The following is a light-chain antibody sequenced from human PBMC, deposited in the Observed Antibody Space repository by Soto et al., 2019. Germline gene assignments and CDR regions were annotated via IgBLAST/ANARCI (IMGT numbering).Light chain of an antibody. Sequence: DIQVTQSPSSLSSSVGDIVTITFQASQYIDKFLNWYQQKSGKAPKLLIPDASNLETGVPSRFSGGGSGTDFTFTITSLQPEDVAIYYCQQYDDLPITFGQGTRLEIK. CDR2: DAS. CDR3: QQYDDLPIT. V-gene: IGKV1-33*01. J-gene: IGKJ5*01. CDR1: QYIDKF.